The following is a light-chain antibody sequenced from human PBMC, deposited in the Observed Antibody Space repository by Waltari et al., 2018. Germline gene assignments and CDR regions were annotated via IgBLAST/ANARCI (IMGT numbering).Light chain of an antibody. CDR2: HAS. V-gene: IGKV3D-15*01. CDR3: QQYNRGPPLT. CDR1: QSIATD. Sequence: ELVMTQSPATLSVSPGERVTLSCSASQSIATDLAWYQHKPGQAPTLLIYHASPSATDIPRRSRGSGSATDFTLTISGLQSEDAAVYYCQQYNRGPPLTFGGGTKVEI. J-gene: IGKJ4*01.